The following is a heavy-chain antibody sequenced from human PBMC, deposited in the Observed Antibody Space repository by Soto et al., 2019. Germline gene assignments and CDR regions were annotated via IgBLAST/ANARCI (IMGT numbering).Heavy chain of an antibody. D-gene: IGHD1-1*01. CDR1: GGSISSYY. V-gene: IGHV4-59*01. J-gene: IGHJ4*02. Sequence: SETLSLTCTVSGGSISSYYWSWIRQPPGKGLEWIGYIYYSGSTNYNPSLKSRVTISVDTSKNQFSLKLSSVTAADTATYYCVKSGDNYNLLDYWGQGTPVTVSS. CDR3: VKSGDNYNLLDY. CDR2: IYYSGST.